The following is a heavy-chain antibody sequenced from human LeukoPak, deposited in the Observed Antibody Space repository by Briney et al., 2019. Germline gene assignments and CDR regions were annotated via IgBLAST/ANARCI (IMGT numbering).Heavy chain of an antibody. CDR3: ARGTYGSGSYYYHYNGMDV. CDR1: GFTFSTYT. J-gene: IGHJ6*02. CDR2: ISYDGSNK. D-gene: IGHD3-10*01. Sequence: GRSLRLSCAASGFTFSTYTMHWVRQAPGKGLEWVAVISYDGSNKYYADSVEGRFTISRDNSKNTLYLQMNSLRAEDTAVYYCARGTYGSGSYYYHYNGMDVWGQGTTVTVSS. V-gene: IGHV3-30*04.